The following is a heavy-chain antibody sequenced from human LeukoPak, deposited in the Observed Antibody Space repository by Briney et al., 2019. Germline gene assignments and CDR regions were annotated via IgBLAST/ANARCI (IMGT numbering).Heavy chain of an antibody. V-gene: IGHV1-2*02. CDR3: YFFDG. CDR1: RYILTTSG. J-gene: IGHJ4*02. Sequence: SVKVSCKASRYILTTSGISWVRQAPGPGVEWRGWINPNRAGTNYAQTFQGRVTMPSDTSIRTAYIARSRPRSDDPAGFYCYFFDGGGEGTSVTASS. CDR2: INPNRAGT.